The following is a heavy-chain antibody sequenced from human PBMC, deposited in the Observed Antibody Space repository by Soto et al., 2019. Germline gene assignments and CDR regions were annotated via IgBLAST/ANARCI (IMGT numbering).Heavy chain of an antibody. V-gene: IGHV3-64D*06. CDR1: GFTFSSYA. CDR2: ISSNGGST. D-gene: IGHD1-20*01. J-gene: IGHJ4*02. CDR3: VKDQIGITGTTSATRIPWVFDY. Sequence: EVQLVESGGGLVQPGGSLRLSCSASGFTFSSYAMHWVRQAPGKGLEYVSAISSNGGSTYYADSVKGRFTISRDNSKNTLYLQMSSLRAEDTAVYYCVKDQIGITGTTSATRIPWVFDYWGQGTLVTVSS.